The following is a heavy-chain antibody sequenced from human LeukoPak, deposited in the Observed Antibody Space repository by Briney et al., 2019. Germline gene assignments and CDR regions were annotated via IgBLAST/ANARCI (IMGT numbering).Heavy chain of an antibody. D-gene: IGHD3-10*01. J-gene: IGHJ4*02. CDR3: ARNIIDSGLSDY. CDR1: GFTFSDYY. CDR2: ISTSGSST. Sequence: GGSLRLSCEASGFTFSDYYISWIRQSPGKGLEWISYISTSGSSTSYADSVKGRFTISRDNAQNSLYLHMNSLTAEDTAVYYCARNIIDSGLSDYWGQGILVTVSS. V-gene: IGHV3-11*01.